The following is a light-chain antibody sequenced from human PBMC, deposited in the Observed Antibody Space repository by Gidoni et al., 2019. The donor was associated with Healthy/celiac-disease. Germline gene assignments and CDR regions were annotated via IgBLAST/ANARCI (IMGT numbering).Light chain of an antibody. CDR2: AAS. CDR3: QQLNSYPPT. V-gene: IGKV1-9*01. Sequence: IQFTQSPSSLSASVGDRVTITCRASQGISSYLAWYQQKPGKAPKLLIYAASTLQSGVPSRFSGSGSGTDFTITISRLQPEDFATYYCQQLNSYPPTFGGGTKVEIK. J-gene: IGKJ4*01. CDR1: QGISSY.